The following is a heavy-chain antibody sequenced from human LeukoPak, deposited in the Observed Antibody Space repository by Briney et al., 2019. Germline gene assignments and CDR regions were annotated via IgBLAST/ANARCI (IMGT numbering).Heavy chain of an antibody. CDR1: GFTYSNYD. CDR2: IGTAGDI. J-gene: IGHJ4*02. CDR3: ARENSVYNWKYDSSGSGINY. D-gene: IGHD3-22*01. V-gene: IGHV3-13*01. Sequence: GGSLRLSCAASGFTYSNYDMHWVRQATGKSLEWVSGIGTAGDIYYPGSVKGRFTISRENAKNSLYLQMNSLRAEDTAIYYCARENSVYNWKYDSSGSGINYWGQGTLVTVSS.